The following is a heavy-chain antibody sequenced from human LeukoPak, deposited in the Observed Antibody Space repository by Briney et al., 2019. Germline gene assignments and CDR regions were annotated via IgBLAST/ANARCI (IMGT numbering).Heavy chain of an antibody. V-gene: IGHV4-59*08. CDR2: IYYSAST. J-gene: IGHJ4*02. CDR1: GGSISSHY. Sequence: LETLSLTCTVSGGSISSHYWSWIRQPPGRGLEWIGYIYYSASTNHSSSLTSRVTISVDTSKDQFSLKLSSVTAADTAVYYCARYYDNSGSLDYWGQGTLVTVSS. CDR3: ARYYDNSGSLDY. D-gene: IGHD3-22*01.